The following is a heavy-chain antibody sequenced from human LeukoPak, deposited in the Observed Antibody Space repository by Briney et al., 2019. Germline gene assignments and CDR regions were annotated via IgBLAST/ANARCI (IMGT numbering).Heavy chain of an antibody. CDR3: AKAGGKYSSSWYEDY. Sequence: GGSLRLSCAASGFTFSSYAMSWVRQAPGKGLEWVSAISGSGGSTYYADSVKGRFTISRDNSKNTLYLQMNSMRAEDTAVYYCAKAGGKYSSSWYEDYWGQGTLVTVSS. CDR2: ISGSGGST. CDR1: GFTFSSYA. V-gene: IGHV3-23*01. D-gene: IGHD6-13*01. J-gene: IGHJ4*02.